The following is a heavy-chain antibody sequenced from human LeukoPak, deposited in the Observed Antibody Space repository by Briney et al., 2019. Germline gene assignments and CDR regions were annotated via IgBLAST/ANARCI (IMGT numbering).Heavy chain of an antibody. D-gene: IGHD7-27*01. CDR1: GYTFTGYY. Sequence: GASVKVSCKASGYTFTGYYMHWVRQAPGQGLEWMGWINPNSGGTNYAQKFQGGVTMTRDTSISTAYMELSRLRSDDTAVYYCARSAPPNWGSGSYWGQGTLVTVSS. J-gene: IGHJ4*02. CDR3: ARSAPPNWGSGSY. V-gene: IGHV1-2*02. CDR2: INPNSGGT.